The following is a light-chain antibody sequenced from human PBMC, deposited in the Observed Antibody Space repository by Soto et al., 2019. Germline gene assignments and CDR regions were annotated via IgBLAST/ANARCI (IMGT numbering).Light chain of an antibody. CDR2: EVS. CDR3: CSYAGSSTVL. J-gene: IGLJ2*01. Sequence: QSALTQPASVSGSPGQSITISCTGTSSDVGSYNLVSWYQQHPGKAPKLMIYEVSKRPSGVSNLFSGSKSGNTASLTISGLQAEDEADYYCCSYAGSSTVLFGGGTTLTVL. CDR1: SSDVGSYNL. V-gene: IGLV2-23*02.